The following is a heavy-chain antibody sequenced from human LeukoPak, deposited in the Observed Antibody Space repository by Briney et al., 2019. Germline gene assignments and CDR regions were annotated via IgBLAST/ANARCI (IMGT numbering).Heavy chain of an antibody. D-gene: IGHD3-22*01. CDR3: ASLTTYYYDSSGPRYLGAFDI. CDR1: GGSISSSSYY. J-gene: IGHJ3*02. V-gene: IGHV4-31*03. Sequence: SSETLSLTCTVSGGSISSSSYYWGWIRQHPGKGLEWIGYIYYSGSTYYNPSLKSRVTISVDTSKNQFSLKLSSVTAADTAVYYCASLTTYYYDSSGPRYLGAFDIWGQGTMVTVSS. CDR2: IYYSGST.